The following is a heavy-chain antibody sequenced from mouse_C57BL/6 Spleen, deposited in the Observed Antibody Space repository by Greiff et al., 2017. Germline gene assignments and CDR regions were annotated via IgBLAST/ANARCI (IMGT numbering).Heavy chain of an antibody. Sequence: QVQLQQPGAELVRPGTSVKLSCKASGYTFTSYWLHWVKQRPGQGLEWIGVIDPSDSYTNYNQKFKGKATLTVATSSSTAYMQLSSLTSEDSAVYYGARWIYYGNSSWFAYWGQGTLVTVSA. CDR3: ARWIYYGNSSWFAY. CDR1: GYTFTSYW. J-gene: IGHJ3*01. V-gene: IGHV1-59*01. D-gene: IGHD2-1*01. CDR2: IDPSDSYT.